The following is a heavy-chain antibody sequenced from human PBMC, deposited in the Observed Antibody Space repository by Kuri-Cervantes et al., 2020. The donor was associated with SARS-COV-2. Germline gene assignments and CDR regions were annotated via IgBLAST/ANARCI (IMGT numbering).Heavy chain of an antibody. J-gene: IGHJ4*02. D-gene: IGHD1-14*01. CDR1: TFTFNNYA. CDR3: VRKPAAGFDF. V-gene: IGHV3-23*01. CDR2: ISLPGGDT. Sequence: GESLKISCAASTFTFNNYALIWVRQAPGKGLEWVSSISLPGGDTNYADSVKGRFTISRDNAENSLFSQMNSLRVEDTAMYYCVRKPAAGFDFWGLGTLVTVSS.